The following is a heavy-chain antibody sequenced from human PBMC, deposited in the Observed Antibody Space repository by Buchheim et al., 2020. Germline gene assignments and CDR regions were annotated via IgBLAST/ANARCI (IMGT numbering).Heavy chain of an antibody. CDR2: ISYDGSNK. CDR1: GFTFSSYG. Sequence: VQLVESGGGLVQPGGSLRLSCAASGFTFSSYGMHWVRQAPGKGLEWVAVISYDGSNKYYADSVKGRFTISRDNSKNTLYLQMNSLRAEDTAVYYCAKGRGSGILSGMDVWGQGTT. D-gene: IGHD3-10*01. V-gene: IGHV3-30*18. J-gene: IGHJ6*02. CDR3: AKGRGSGILSGMDV.